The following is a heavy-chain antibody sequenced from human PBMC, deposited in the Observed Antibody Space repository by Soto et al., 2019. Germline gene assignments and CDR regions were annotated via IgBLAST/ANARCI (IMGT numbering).Heavy chain of an antibody. CDR3: ADRGEVEVTGFVY. D-gene: IGHD5-18*01. Sequence: VWSLRLSCASSVFTFINYGMGCVRHAPGKWLEWVSSISGSGGSSYHADSVRGRITISRDNSKNTLFLQMNNLRAEDTAIYYCADRGEVEVTGFVYWGQRTMVIVSP. V-gene: IGHV3-23*01. J-gene: IGHJ4*02. CDR1: VFTFINYG. CDR2: ISGSGGSS.